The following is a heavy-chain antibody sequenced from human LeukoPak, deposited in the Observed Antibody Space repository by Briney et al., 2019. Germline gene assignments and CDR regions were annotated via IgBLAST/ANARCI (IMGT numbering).Heavy chain of an antibody. Sequence: PGGSLRLSCAASGFTFSSYSMNWVRQAPGKGLEWVSSISSSSSYIYYADSVKGRFTISRDNAKNSLYLQMNSLRPEDTALYYCARGGNYWRGAHNYYYYMAVWGKGTTVTVSS. D-gene: IGHD1-7*01. J-gene: IGHJ6*03. CDR1: GFTFSSYS. V-gene: IGHV3-21*04. CDR2: ISSSSSYI. CDR3: ARGGNYWRGAHNYYYYMAV.